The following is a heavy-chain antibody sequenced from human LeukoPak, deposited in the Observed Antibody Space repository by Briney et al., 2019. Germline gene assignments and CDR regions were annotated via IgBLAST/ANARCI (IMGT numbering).Heavy chain of an antibody. D-gene: IGHD3-22*01. CDR3: ATSARHIVVVITTSGLFDC. Sequence: AASVKVSFKVSGYTLTELSMHWVRQAPGKGLGWMGGFDPEDGETIYAQKFQGRVTMTEDTSTDTAYMELSSLRSEDTAVYYCATSARHIVVVITTSGLFDCWGQGTLVTVSS. V-gene: IGHV1-24*01. CDR2: FDPEDGET. J-gene: IGHJ4*02. CDR1: GYTLTELS.